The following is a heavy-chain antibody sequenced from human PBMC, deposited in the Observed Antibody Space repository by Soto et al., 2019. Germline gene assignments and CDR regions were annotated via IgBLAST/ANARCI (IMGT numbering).Heavy chain of an antibody. Sequence: GGSLRLSCAASGFTFSSYAMSWVRQAPGKGLEWVSAISGSGGSTYYADSVKGRSTISRDNSKNTLYLQMNSLRAEDTAVYYCAKRYCISTSCRPLDYWGQGTLVTVSS. D-gene: IGHD2-2*01. CDR1: GFTFSSYA. V-gene: IGHV3-23*01. CDR2: ISGSGGST. CDR3: AKRYCISTSCRPLDY. J-gene: IGHJ4*02.